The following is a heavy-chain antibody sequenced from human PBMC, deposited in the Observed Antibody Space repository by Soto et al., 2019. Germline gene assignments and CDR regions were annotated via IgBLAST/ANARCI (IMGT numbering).Heavy chain of an antibody. V-gene: IGHV1-69*08. CDR1: GGTFSTYT. CDR2: IIPILNSV. D-gene: IGHD3-22*01. J-gene: IGHJ4*02. Sequence: QVQLVQSGAEVKKPGSSVKVSCKASGGTFSTYTISWVRQAPGQGLEWMGRIIPILNSVNYAQKFQGRVTITADKTTSTAYMALSSLRSEDTAVYYCARGRRYDDSNGYYNYFDYWGQGTLVTVSS. CDR3: ARGRRYDDSNGYYNYFDY.